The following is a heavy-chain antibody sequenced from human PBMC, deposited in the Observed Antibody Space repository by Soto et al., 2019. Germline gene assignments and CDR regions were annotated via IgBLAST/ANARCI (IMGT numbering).Heavy chain of an antibody. V-gene: IGHV4-34*01. CDR1: GGSFSGYY. J-gene: IGHJ5*02. CDR2: INHSGST. D-gene: IGHD3-10*01. CDR3: ARERITMVRGVIIS. Sequence: SETLSLTCAVYGGSFSGYYWSWIRQPPGKGLEWIGEINHSGSTNYNPSLKSRVTISVDTSKNQFSLKLSSVTAADTAVYYCARERITMVRGVIISWGQGTLVTVSS.